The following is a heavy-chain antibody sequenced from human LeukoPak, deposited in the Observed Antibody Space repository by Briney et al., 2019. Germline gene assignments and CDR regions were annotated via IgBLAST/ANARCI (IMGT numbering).Heavy chain of an antibody. Sequence: GGSLRLSCVASGFTFDDYDIHWVRQFPGKGLEWVSLSRGDGGRTYYADAVKGRFSISRDNSKNSVFLQMNSLRSDDTALYYCAKVKIAAGRYYFDYWGQGTLVTVSS. CDR2: SRGDGGRT. D-gene: IGHD6-13*01. V-gene: IGHV3-43*02. CDR3: AKVKIAAGRYYFDY. CDR1: GFTFDDYD. J-gene: IGHJ4*02.